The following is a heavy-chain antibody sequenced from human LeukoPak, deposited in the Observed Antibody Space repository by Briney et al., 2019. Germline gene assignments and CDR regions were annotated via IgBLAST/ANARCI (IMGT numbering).Heavy chain of an antibody. V-gene: IGHV4-39*01. CDR1: GGSISSGPYY. J-gene: IGHJ4*02. D-gene: IGHD3-22*01. CDR2: IYYGENT. CDR3: ARRDDSSGYHKIFDY. Sequence: SETLSLTCTVSGGSISSGPYYWGWIRQPPGKGLEWIGNIYYGENTYYNPSLKSRVTISIDTSKNQFYLKLSSLTAADTAVYYCARRDDSSGYHKIFDYWGPGTLVTASS.